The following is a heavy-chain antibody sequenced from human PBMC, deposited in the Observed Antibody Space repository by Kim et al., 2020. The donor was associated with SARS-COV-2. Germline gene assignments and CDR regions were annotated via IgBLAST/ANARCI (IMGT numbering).Heavy chain of an antibody. V-gene: IGHV3-74*03. CDR2: STT. D-gene: IGHD3-10*01. CDR3: ARGWFYGMDV. Sequence: STTTYADSVKGRFTISRDNAKNTLYLQMNRLRADDTAVYYCARGWFYGMDVWGQGTTVTVSS. J-gene: IGHJ6*02.